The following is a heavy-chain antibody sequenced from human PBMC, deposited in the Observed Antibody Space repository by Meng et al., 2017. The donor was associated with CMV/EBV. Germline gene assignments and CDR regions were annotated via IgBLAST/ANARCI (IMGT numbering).Heavy chain of an antibody. D-gene: IGHD3-3*01. J-gene: IGHJ6*02. CDR2: ISSSGSTI. CDR3: AREEEVTIFDVVIYYYCGLDV. V-gene: IGHV3-48*03. Sequence: GGSLRLSCAASGFTFSSYEMNWVRQAPGKGLEWVSYISSSGSTIYYEDSVKGRFTISRDNAKDSLYLQMNSLKAEDTAVYYCAREEEVTIFDVVIYYYCGLDVWGQGTTVTVSS. CDR1: GFTFSSYE.